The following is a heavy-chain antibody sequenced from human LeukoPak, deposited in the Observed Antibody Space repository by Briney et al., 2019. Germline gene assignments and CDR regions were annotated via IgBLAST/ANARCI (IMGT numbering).Heavy chain of an antibody. CDR2: IYYSGST. CDR3: ARQTQNNWFDP. Sequence: SETLSLTCTVSGGSISSYYWSWIRQPPGKGLEWIGYIYYSGSTNYNPSLKSRVTISVDTSRNQFSLKLSSVTAADTAVYYCARQTQNNWFDPWGQGTLVTVSS. J-gene: IGHJ5*02. V-gene: IGHV4-59*08. CDR1: GGSISSYY.